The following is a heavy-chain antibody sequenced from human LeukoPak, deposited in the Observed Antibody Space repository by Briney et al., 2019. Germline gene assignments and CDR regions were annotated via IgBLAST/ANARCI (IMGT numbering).Heavy chain of an antibody. CDR2: ISSSGSTI. D-gene: IGHD2-15*01. CDR3: AAHYCCGGSCYLN. J-gene: IGHJ4*02. Sequence: PGGSLRLSCAASGFTFSSYWMHWVRQAPGKGLEWVSYISSSGSTIYYADSVKGRFTISRDNAKNSLYLQMNSLRAEDTAVYYCAAHYCCGGSCYLNWGQGTLVTVSS. V-gene: IGHV3-48*04. CDR1: GFTFSSYW.